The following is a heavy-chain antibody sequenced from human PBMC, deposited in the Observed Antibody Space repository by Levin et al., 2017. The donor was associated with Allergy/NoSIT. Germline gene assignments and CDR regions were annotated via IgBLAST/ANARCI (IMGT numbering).Heavy chain of an antibody. D-gene: IGHD2-2*02. V-gene: IGHV3-9*01. CDR1: GFTFDEYA. J-gene: IGHJ2*01. CDR2: ISWNSGSR. Sequence: GGSLRLSCIASGFTFDEYAMHWVRQVPGKGLEWVSVISWNSGSRGYADSVKGRFTIARDNAKNFLYLQMNSLRPEDTALYFCAKGGCSSTSCYMGYFDLWGRGTLVSVSS. CDR3: AKGGCSSTSCYMGYFDL.